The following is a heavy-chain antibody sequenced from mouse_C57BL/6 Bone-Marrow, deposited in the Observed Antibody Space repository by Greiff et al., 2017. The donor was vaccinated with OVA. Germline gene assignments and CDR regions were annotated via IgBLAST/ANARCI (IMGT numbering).Heavy chain of an antibody. V-gene: IGHV1-81*01. J-gene: IGHJ3*01. CDR3: ARGGDSSGYGFAY. CDR2: IYPRSGNT. Sequence: VQLQQSGAELARPGASVKLSCKASGYTFTSYGISWVKQRTGQGLEWIGEIYPRSGNTYYNEKFKGKATLTADKSSSTAYMELRSLTSEDSAVYFCARGGDSSGYGFAYWGQGTLVTVSA. D-gene: IGHD3-2*02. CDR1: GYTFTSYG.